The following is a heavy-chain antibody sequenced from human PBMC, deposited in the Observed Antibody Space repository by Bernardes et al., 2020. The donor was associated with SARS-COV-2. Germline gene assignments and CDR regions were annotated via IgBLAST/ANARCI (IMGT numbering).Heavy chain of an antibody. CDR1: GFTFSSYW. CDR3: VRGWGEQLWLGAMDV. D-gene: IGHD5-18*01. J-gene: IGHJ6*02. Sequence: GGSLRLSCAASGFTFSSYWMHWVRQAPGKGLVWVSRINSDGSSTSYADSVKGRFTISRDNAKNTLYLQMSSLRAEDTAVYYCVRGWGEQLWLGAMDVWGQGTTVTVS. V-gene: IGHV3-74*01. CDR2: INSDGSST.